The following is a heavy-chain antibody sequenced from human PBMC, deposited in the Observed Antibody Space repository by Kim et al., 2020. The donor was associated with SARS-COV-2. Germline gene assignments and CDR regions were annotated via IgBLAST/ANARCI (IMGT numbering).Heavy chain of an antibody. V-gene: IGHV4-59*01. CDR2: ST. CDR3: ARWRTGDFDY. J-gene: IGHJ4*02. Sequence: STNYNPSLKSRVTISVDTSKNQFSLKLSSVTAADTAVYYCARWRTGDFDYWGQGTLVTVSS. D-gene: IGHD1-1*01.